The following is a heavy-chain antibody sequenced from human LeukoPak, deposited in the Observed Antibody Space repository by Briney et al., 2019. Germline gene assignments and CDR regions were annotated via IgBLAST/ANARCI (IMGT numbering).Heavy chain of an antibody. V-gene: IGHV3-30-3*01. CDR1: GFTFSSYA. CDR3: TKDPGGRQRLAFDY. CDR2: ISYDGSNK. J-gene: IGHJ4*02. Sequence: PGRSLRLSCAASGFTFSSYAMHWVRQAPGKGLEWVAVISYDGSNKYYADSVKGRFTISRDNSKNTLYLQMNSLRAEDTAVYYCTKDPGGRQRLAFDYWGQGTLVTVSS. D-gene: IGHD6-25*01.